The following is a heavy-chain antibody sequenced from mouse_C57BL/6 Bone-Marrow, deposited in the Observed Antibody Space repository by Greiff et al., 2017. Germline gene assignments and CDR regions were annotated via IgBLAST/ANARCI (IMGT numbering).Heavy chain of an antibody. CDR3: ARLGGLRQYYFDY. CDR1: GYTFTSYT. V-gene: IGHV1-4*01. CDR2: INPSSGYT. D-gene: IGHD3-2*02. J-gene: IGHJ2*01. Sequence: QVQLQQSGAELARPGASVTMSCKASGYTFTSYTMHWVKQRPGQGLEWIGYINPSSGYTTYNQKFKDKATLTADKSSSTAYMQLRSLTSEDSAVYYCARLGGLRQYYFDYWGQGTTLTVSS.